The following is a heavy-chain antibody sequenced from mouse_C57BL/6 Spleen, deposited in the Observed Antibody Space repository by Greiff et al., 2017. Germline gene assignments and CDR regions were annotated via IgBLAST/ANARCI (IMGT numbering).Heavy chain of an antibody. V-gene: IGHV1-82*01. CDR1: GYAFSSSW. Sequence: QVQLQQSGPELVKPGASVKISCKASGYAFSSSWMNWVKQRPGKGLEWIGRIYPGDGDTNYNGKFKGKATLTADKSSSTAYMQLSSLTSEDSAVYFGARLYYDYDDWYFDVWGTGTTVTVSS. J-gene: IGHJ1*03. CDR2: IYPGDGDT. CDR3: ARLYYDYDDWYFDV. D-gene: IGHD2-4*01.